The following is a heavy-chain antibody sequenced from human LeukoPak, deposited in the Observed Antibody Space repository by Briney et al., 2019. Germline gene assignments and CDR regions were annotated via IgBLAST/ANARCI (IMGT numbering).Heavy chain of an antibody. CDR1: GFTVSSNY. J-gene: IGHJ4*02. CDR3: ARADSSGWYYFDY. D-gene: IGHD6-19*01. CDR2: IYSGGST. Sequence: GGSLRLSCAASGFTVSSNYMSWVRQAPGKGLEWVSVIYSGGSTYYADSVKGRFTISRDNSKNTLYLQMNSLRAEDTAVYYCARADSSGWYYFDYWGQGTLVTVSS. V-gene: IGHV3-53*01.